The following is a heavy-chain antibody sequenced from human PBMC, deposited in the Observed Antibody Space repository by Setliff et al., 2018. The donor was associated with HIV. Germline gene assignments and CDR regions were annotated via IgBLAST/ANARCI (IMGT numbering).Heavy chain of an antibody. D-gene: IGHD6-19*01. J-gene: IGHJ6*02. Sequence: LSLTCTVSGGSISSSSYYWGWIRQPPGKGLECIGSIYYRGSTYYNPSLKSRVTISVDTSKNQFSLKLNSVTAADTAVYYCARDYGYSSGWYGDYYYYGMDVWGQGTTVTVSS. CDR3: ARDYGYSSGWYGDYYYYGMDV. V-gene: IGHV4-39*07. CDR2: IYYRGST. CDR1: GGSISSSSYY.